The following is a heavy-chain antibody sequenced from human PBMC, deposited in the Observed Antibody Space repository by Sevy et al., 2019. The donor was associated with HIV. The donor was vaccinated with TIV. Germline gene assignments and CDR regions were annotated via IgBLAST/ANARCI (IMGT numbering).Heavy chain of an antibody. D-gene: IGHD3-22*01. J-gene: IGHJ4*02. V-gene: IGHV3-15*01. CDR2: IKSKNDGGTT. CDR1: GFTFKYAW. CDR3: TTRLVYESRGYYSLDY. Sequence: GGSLRLSCAGSGFTFKYAWMIWVRQAPGKGLEWVGRIKSKNDGGTTDYAAPVKDRFIITRDDSRDTLYLQMNSLKSEDTVVYYCTTRLVYESRGYYSLDYWGQGTLVTVSS.